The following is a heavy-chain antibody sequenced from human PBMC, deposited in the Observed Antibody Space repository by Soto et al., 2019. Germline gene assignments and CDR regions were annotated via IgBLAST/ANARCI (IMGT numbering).Heavy chain of an antibody. Sequence: QVQLVQSGAEVKKPGSSVKVSCRASGGTFNNYVINWVRQAPGQGLEWMAGIIPIFGTPNYAQKFQGRVTITADKSTSTAYMELNSLRSEDTAEYYCAGRCDGTNCLAHFDYWGQGTLVTVSS. CDR2: IIPIFGTP. D-gene: IGHD2-2*01. V-gene: IGHV1-69*06. CDR1: GGTFNNYV. CDR3: AGRCDGTNCLAHFDY. J-gene: IGHJ4*02.